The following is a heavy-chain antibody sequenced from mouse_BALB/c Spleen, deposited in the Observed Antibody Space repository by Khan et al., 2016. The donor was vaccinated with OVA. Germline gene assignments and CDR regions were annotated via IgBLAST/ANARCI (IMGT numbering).Heavy chain of an antibody. V-gene: IGHV2-9*02. CDR1: GFSLTSHG. Sequence: QVQLKESAPGLVAPSQSLSITCTVSGFSLTSHGVHWVRQPPGKGLEWLGVIWAGGSTNYNSALMSRLSISKDSSKSQVFLKMNSLQTDDTAMYYCARNREPDYFDYWGQGTTLTVSS. J-gene: IGHJ2*01. CDR2: IWAGGST. CDR3: ARNREPDYFDY.